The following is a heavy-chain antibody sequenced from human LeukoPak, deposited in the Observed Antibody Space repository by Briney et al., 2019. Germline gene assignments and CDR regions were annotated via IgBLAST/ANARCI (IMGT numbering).Heavy chain of an antibody. J-gene: IGHJ5*02. V-gene: IGHV4-4*02. CDR2: IYHSGST. CDR1: GGSISSSNW. Sequence: PSETLSLTCAVSGGSISSSNWWSWVRQPPGKGLEWIGEIYHSGSTNYNPSLKSRVTISVDTSKNQFSLKLSSVTAADTAVYYCARVDEDWFDPWGQGTLVTVSS. CDR3: ARVDEDWFDP.